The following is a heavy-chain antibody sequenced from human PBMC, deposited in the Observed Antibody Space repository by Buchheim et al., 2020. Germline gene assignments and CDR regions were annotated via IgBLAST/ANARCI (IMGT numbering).Heavy chain of an antibody. CDR1: GTFITTYF. Sequence: QVQLQESGPGLVKPSETLSLTCTVSGTFITTYFWSWIRPPPGKGLGWSGYVHHSEGTKYKPSLRSRVTMSLDMSESQFSLKLNSGTAGDTAVYYCAALLDGPDSLPYWGQGTL. CDR3: AALLDGPDSLPY. D-gene: IGHD1-14*01. CDR2: VHHSEGT. V-gene: IGHV4-59*01. J-gene: IGHJ4*02.